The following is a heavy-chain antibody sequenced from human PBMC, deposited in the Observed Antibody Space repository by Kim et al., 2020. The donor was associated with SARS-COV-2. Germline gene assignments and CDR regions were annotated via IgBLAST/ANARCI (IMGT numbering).Heavy chain of an antibody. Sequence: STDYTPSLTSRVTISVDTSKNQFSLKLSSVTAADTAVYYCARGYLRPFDYWGQGTLVTVSS. CDR3: ARGYLRPFDY. V-gene: IGHV4-39*01. J-gene: IGHJ4*02. D-gene: IGHD5-18*01. CDR2: ST.